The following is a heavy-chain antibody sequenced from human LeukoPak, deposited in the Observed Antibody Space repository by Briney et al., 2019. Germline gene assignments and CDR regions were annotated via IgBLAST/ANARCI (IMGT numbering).Heavy chain of an antibody. V-gene: IGHV3-30*02. CDR3: ARPAYCGGNCYYFPDY. CDR1: GFTFSSYG. D-gene: IGHD2-21*02. CDR2: IRYDGSNK. Sequence: GGSLRLSCAASGFTFSSYGMHWVRQAPGKGLEWVAFIRYDGSNKYYADSVKGRFTISRDNSRNTLYLQMNSLRAEDTAVYYCARPAYCGGNCYYFPDYWGQGTLVTVSS. J-gene: IGHJ4*02.